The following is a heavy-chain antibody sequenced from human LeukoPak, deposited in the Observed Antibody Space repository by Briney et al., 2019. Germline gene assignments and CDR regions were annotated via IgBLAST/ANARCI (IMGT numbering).Heavy chain of an antibody. D-gene: IGHD2-2*01. CDR2: ISSSSSYI. J-gene: IGHJ4*02. CDR3: AREIVVVPAAMFDY. V-gene: IGHV3-21*01. Sequence: GGSLRLSCAASGFTFSSYSMSWVRQAPGKGLEWVSSISSSSSYIYYADSVKGRFTISRDNAKNSLYLQMNSLRAEDTAVYYCAREIVVVPAAMFDYWGQGTLVTVFS. CDR1: GFTFSSYS.